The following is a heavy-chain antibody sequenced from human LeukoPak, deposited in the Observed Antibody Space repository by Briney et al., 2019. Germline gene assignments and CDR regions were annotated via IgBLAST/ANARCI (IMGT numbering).Heavy chain of an antibody. J-gene: IGHJ4*02. Sequence: PSETLSLTCAVSDYSITNSWWSWVRQSPGMRLEWIGQIFHRGIPNYNPSLKSRVTMSIDKANNQVSLKMNSVTAADTAVYYCARVSQWELLPSCFDYWGQGTLVTVSS. V-gene: IGHV4-4*02. CDR3: ARVSQWELLPSCFDY. D-gene: IGHD1-26*01. CDR2: IFHRGIP. CDR1: DYSITNSW.